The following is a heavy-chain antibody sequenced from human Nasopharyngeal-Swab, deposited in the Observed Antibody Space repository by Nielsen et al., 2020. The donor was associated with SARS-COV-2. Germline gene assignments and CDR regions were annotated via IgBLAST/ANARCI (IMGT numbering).Heavy chain of an antibody. CDR1: GYSFTTYW. D-gene: IGHD2-21*02. J-gene: IGHJ3*02. Sequence: GESLKISCKGSGYSFTTYWIGWVRQMPGKGLEWMGIIYPGDSDTRYSPSFQGQVIISADKSISTAYLQWSSLKASDTAMYYCATYCGGDCYSVGGAFDIWGQGTMVTVSS. CDR2: IYPGDSDT. CDR3: ATYCGGDCYSVGGAFDI. V-gene: IGHV5-51*01.